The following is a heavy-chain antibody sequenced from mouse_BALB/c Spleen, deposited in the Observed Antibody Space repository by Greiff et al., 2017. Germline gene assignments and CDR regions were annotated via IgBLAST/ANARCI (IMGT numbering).Heavy chain of an antibody. V-gene: IGHV5-12-1*01. CDR3: ARQRTTPYAMDY. CDR1: GFAFSSYD. Sequence: EVQRVESGGGLVKPGGSLKLSCAASGFAFSSYDMSWVRQTPEKRLEWVAYISSGGGSTYYPDTVKGRFTISRDNAKNTLYLQMSSLKSEDTAMYYCARQRTTPYAMDYWGQGTSVTVSS. J-gene: IGHJ4*01. CDR2: ISSGGGST. D-gene: IGHD1-1*01.